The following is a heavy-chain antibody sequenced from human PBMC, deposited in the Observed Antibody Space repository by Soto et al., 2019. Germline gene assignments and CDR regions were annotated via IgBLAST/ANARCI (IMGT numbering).Heavy chain of an antibody. CDR3: ARGRRWSRDGYNYFDY. D-gene: IGHD5-12*01. CDR1: GGSFSGYY. V-gene: IGHV4-34*01. J-gene: IGHJ4*02. Sequence: QVQLQQWGAGLLKPSETLSLTCAVYGGSFSGYYWSWIRQPPGKGLEWIGEINHSGSTNYNPSLKSRVTISVDTSKNQFSLKLSSVTAADTAVYYCARGRRWSRDGYNYFDYWGQGTLVTVSS. CDR2: INHSGST.